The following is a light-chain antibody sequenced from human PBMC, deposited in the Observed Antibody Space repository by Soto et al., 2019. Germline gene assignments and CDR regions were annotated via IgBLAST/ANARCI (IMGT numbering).Light chain of an antibody. Sequence: EIVLTQSPATLSVSSGEGAILSCRASQTVSSNLAWYQQRPGQTPRLLIYGASKRVTGVPARFSGSGFGAEFTLTISYVQPGDVAIYYCQHYKDWPPPWTFGHGTKVEI. CDR3: QHYKDWPPPWT. J-gene: IGKJ1*01. CDR1: QTVSSN. CDR2: GAS. V-gene: IGKV3-15*01.